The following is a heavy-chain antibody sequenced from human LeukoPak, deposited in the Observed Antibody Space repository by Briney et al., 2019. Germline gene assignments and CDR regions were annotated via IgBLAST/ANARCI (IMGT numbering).Heavy chain of an antibody. J-gene: IGHJ4*02. V-gene: IGHV3-15*01. CDR3: TTGYYQMITFGGTY. CDR2: IQSKTDGGTT. D-gene: IGHD3-16*01. Sequence: GRSLRLSCAVSAPTFINAWMSWVSPPPRNWMEWVGRIQSKTDGGTTDYAAPAKGRFTISRDDSNCTLYLQMNRLKTENTAVYYCTTGYYQMITFGGTYWGQGTLVTVSA. CDR1: APTFINAW.